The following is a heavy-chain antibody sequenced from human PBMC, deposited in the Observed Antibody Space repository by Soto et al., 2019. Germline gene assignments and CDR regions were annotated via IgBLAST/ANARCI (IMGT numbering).Heavy chain of an antibody. CDR3: AKVSSSWYAGFFDL. D-gene: IGHD6-13*01. CDR2: ISGSGGHL. V-gene: IGHV3-23*01. J-gene: IGHJ4*02. CDR1: GFSFANYA. Sequence: PGGSLRLSCAASGFSFANYAMSWFRQTPGKGLEWVSSISGSGGHLYYADSVKGRLTISRDNAKNTLYLQIHTLRAEDTAVYYCAKVSSSWYAGFFDLWGQGTLVTVSS.